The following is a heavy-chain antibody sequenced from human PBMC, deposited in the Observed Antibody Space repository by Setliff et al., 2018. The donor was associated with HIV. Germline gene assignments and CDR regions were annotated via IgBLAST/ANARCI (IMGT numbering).Heavy chain of an antibody. J-gene: IGHJ3*02. CDR2: ISAYNGNT. D-gene: IGHD6-13*01. CDR3: ARIFSQQAFDI. Sequence: ASVKVSCKASGYTFTSYGISWVRQAPGQGLEWMGWISAYNGNTNYAQKLQGRVTMTTDTSTSTAYMELSSLRSEGTAVYYCARIFSQQAFDIWGQGTMVTVSS. V-gene: IGHV1-18*01. CDR1: GYTFTSYG.